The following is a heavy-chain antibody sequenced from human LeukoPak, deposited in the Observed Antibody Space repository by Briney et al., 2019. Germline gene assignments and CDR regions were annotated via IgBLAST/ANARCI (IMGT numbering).Heavy chain of an antibody. J-gene: IGHJ4*02. V-gene: IGHV3-21*01. Sequence: PGGSLRLSCAASGFTFSSYSMNWVRQAPGKGLEWVSSISSSSSYIYYADSVKGRSTISRDNAKNSLYLQMNSLRAEDTAVYYCARKITGTVSLDYWGQGTLVTVSS. CDR2: ISSSSSYI. D-gene: IGHD1-20*01. CDR3: ARKITGTVSLDY. CDR1: GFTFSSYS.